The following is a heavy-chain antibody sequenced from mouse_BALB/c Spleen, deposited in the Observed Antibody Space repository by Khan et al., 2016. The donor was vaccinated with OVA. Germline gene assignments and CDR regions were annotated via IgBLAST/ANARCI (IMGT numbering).Heavy chain of an antibody. J-gene: IGHJ3*01. CDR3: ARLAYYYNSEGFAY. CDR2: ISSGGHYT. Sequence: DVKLVESGGDLVKPGGSLKLSCAASGFTFSTYGMSWVRQTPDMRLEWVATISSGGHYTYYPDSVKGRFTISRDNAKHTLYLQMSSLKSEDTAIYYCARLAYYYNSEGFAYWGQGTLVTVSA. CDR1: GFTFSTYG. V-gene: IGHV5-6*02. D-gene: IGHD1-1*01.